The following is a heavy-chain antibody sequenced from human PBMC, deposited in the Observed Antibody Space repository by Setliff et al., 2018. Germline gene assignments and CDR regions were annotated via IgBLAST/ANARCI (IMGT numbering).Heavy chain of an antibody. D-gene: IGHD6-19*01. CDR2: IHYRGTT. J-gene: IGHJ5*02. CDR1: GASISSGTYY. V-gene: IGHV4-39*01. CDR3: ARMSGRYNSPINWFDP. Sequence: SETLSLTCTVSGASISSGTYYWAWIRQPPGKGLEWIGRIHYRGTTYSNASLASRLTISVDTAKNQFSLKLTSVTAADTAVYYCARMSGRYNSPINWFDPWGQGTLVTVSS.